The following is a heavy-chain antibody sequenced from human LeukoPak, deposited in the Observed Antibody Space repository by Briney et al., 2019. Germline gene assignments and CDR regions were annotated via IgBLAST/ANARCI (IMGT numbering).Heavy chain of an antibody. D-gene: IGHD6-6*01. Sequence: GGSLRLSCAASGFTFSSYSMKWVRQAPGKGLEWVSSISSSSSYIYYADSVKGRFTISRDNAKNSLYLQMNSLRAEDTAVYYCARGSIAARLCGYWGQGTLVTVSS. J-gene: IGHJ4*02. CDR1: GFTFSSYS. CDR3: ARGSIAARLCGY. CDR2: ISSSSSYI. V-gene: IGHV3-21*01.